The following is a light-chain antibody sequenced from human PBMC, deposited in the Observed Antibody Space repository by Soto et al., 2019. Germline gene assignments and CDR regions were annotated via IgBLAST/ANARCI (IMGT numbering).Light chain of an antibody. Sequence: DLQMTQSPSSLSASVGDRVTITCRASQSIRSYLSWYQQKPGKAPKLLIYAASTLKSGVPSRFSGSGSGTDFTLTISSLQPEDFATYYCQQNYNAPLTFGGGTKVEIK. J-gene: IGKJ4*01. CDR3: QQNYNAPLT. CDR1: QSIRSY. CDR2: AAS. V-gene: IGKV1-39*01.